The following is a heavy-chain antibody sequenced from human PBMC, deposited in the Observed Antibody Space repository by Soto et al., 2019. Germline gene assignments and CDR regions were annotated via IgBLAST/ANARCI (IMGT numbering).Heavy chain of an antibody. CDR1: GFTFNNAW. J-gene: IGHJ1*01. V-gene: IGHV3-15*01. D-gene: IGHD4-17*01. Sequence: GGSLRLSCAISGFTFNNAWLSWVRQAPGKGLEWVGRIKSNTDGGTTESAAPVKGRFTISRDDSKNTLYLQMNSLNTEDTAVYYCTTDLANRDYGDYVGYFQHWGQGTLVTVSS. CDR3: TTDLANRDYGDYVGYFQH. CDR2: IKSNTDGGTT.